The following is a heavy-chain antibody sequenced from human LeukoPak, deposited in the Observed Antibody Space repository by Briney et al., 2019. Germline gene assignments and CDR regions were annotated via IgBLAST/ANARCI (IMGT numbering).Heavy chain of an antibody. J-gene: IGHJ4*02. D-gene: IGHD1-26*01. CDR3: ARDRIVGATGEGFDY. CDR2: INPNSGGT. V-gene: IGHV1-2*02. CDR1: GYTLTELS. Sequence: ASVKVSCKVSGYTLTELSMHWVRQAPGQGLEWMGWINPNSGGTNYAQKFQGRVTMTRDTSISTAYMELSRLRSDDTAVYYCARDRIVGATGEGFDYWGQGTLVTVSS.